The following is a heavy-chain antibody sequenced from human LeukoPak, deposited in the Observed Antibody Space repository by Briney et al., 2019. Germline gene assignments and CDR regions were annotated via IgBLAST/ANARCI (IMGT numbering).Heavy chain of an antibody. D-gene: IGHD4-4*01. CDR2: IRSKAYGGTT. CDR3: SRDGSNYYYYYGMDV. Sequence: GGSLRLSCTASGFTFGDYAMSWFRQAPGKGLEWVGFIRSKAYGGTTEYAASVKGRFTISRDDSKSIAYLQMNSLKTEDTAVYYCSRDGSNYYYYYGMDVWGQGTTVTVSS. V-gene: IGHV3-49*03. CDR1: GFTFGDYA. J-gene: IGHJ6*02.